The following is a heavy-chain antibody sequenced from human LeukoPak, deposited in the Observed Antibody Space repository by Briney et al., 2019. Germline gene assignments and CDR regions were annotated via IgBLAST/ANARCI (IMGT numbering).Heavy chain of an antibody. CDR1: GGSLISTDHH. J-gene: IGHJ4*02. D-gene: IGHD2-21*02. V-gene: IGHV4-39*07. CDR3: ARGRRMRYGDHRLEGGDCSTC. CDR2: MSHSGTT. Sequence: SETLSLTCVVSGGSLISTDHHWGWIRQTPEKGLEWIGSMSHSGTTYYNPSLMSRVTISVDRSKYQFSLKLSSVTAADTAVYYCARGRRMRYGDHRLEGGDCSTCWGQGTLVTVSS.